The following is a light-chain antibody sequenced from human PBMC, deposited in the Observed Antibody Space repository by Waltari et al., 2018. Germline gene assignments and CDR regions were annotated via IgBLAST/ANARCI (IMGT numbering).Light chain of an antibody. J-gene: IGKJ5*01. V-gene: IGKV1-39*01. Sequence: DIEMTQSPSSLSASVGDRVTMTCRASQNIRLYFIWYKQKPGKAPKAVLYGASNLQRGVPSRFSGSGSGTDFSLTISSLQPEDFATYYCQQSLKTPITFGQGTRLQIK. CDR3: QQSLKTPIT. CDR1: QNIRLY. CDR2: GAS.